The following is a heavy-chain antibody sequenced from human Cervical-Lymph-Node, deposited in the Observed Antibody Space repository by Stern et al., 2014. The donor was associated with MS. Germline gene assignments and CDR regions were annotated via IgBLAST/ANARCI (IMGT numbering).Heavy chain of an antibody. V-gene: IGHV1-46*01. CDR2: INPNGSVT. CDR1: GYTFTNYY. J-gene: IGHJ4*02. CDR3: TGAVGGVGHE. Sequence: QVQLVESGPEVKKPGASVTVSCTTSGYTFTNYYIHWARQAPGQGLEWMGIINPNGSVTTSPQKSQGRLTMTRDTSTTTVNMRLITLTSEDTTMYYCTGAVGGVGHEWGQGTLVFVSS. D-gene: IGHD3-16*01.